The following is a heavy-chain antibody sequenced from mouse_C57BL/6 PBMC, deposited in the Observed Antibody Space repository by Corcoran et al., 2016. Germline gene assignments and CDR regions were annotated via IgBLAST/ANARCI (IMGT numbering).Heavy chain of an antibody. J-gene: IGHJ2*01. CDR2: IYPGDGDT. CDR1: GYAFSSYW. Sequence: QVQLQQSGAELVKPGASVKISCKASGYAFSSYWMNWVKQRPGKGLEWIGQIYPGDGDTNYNGKFKGKATLTADKSSSTAYMQLSSLTSEDSAVYFCARIYYYGSRDYFDYWGQGTTLTVSS. CDR3: ARIYYYGSRDYFDY. D-gene: IGHD1-1*01. V-gene: IGHV1-80*01.